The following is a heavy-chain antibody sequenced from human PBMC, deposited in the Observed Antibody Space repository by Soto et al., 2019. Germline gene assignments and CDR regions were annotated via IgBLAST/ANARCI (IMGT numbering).Heavy chain of an antibody. Sequence: QVQLQESGPGLVKPSGTLSLTCAVSGGSISSSNWCSWGRQPPGKGLGWIGEIYHSGSTNYNPSVKGRATISLGKSTNQFALTLSSVTVADTAVYYCARYAAGFGGVSEGMDYWGQGTLVTVSS. D-gene: IGHD3-16*01. CDR2: IYHSGST. CDR3: ARYAAGFGGVSEGMDY. V-gene: IGHV4-4*02. CDR1: GGSISSSNW. J-gene: IGHJ4*02.